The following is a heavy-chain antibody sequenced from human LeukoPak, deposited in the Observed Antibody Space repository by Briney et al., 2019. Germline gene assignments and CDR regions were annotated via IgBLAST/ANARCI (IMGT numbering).Heavy chain of an antibody. CDR3: ARDYHYYDSSGYYPHPYFDY. V-gene: IGHV3-11*04. CDR1: GFTFSDYY. D-gene: IGHD3-22*01. J-gene: IGHJ4*02. CDR2: ISSSGSTI. Sequence: PGGSLRPSCAASGFTFSDYYMSWIRQAPGKGLEWVSYISSSGSTIYYADSVKGRFTISRDNAKNSLYLQMNSLRAEDTAVYYCARDYHYYDSSGYYPHPYFDYWGQGTLVTVSS.